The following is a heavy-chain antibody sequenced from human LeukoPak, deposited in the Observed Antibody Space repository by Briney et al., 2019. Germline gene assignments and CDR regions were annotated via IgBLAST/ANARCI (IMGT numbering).Heavy chain of an antibody. CDR1: GGTFSSYA. D-gene: IGHD6-19*01. CDR2: IIPIFGTA. CDR3: ARSVRGGWPATADDY. Sequence: SVKVSCKASGGTFSSYAISWVRRAPGQGLEWMGGIIPIFGTANYAQKFQGRVTMTRNTSISTAYMELSSLRSEDTAVYYCARSVRGGWPATADDYWGQGTLVTVSS. J-gene: IGHJ4*02. V-gene: IGHV1-69*05.